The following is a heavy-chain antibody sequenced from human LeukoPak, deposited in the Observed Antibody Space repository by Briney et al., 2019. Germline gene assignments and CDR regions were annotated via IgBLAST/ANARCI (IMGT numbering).Heavy chain of an antibody. D-gene: IGHD2-2*01. Sequence: ASVKVSCKVSRYTLTELSMHWVRQAPGKGLEWMGGFDPEDGETIYAQKFQGGVTMTEDTSTDTAYMELSSLRSEDTAVYYCATVPAANPAQWFDPWGQGTLVTVSS. CDR1: RYTLTELS. CDR2: FDPEDGET. V-gene: IGHV1-24*01. J-gene: IGHJ5*02. CDR3: ATVPAANPAQWFDP.